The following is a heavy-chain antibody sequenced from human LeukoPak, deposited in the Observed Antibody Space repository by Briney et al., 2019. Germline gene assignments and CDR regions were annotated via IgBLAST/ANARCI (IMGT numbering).Heavy chain of an antibody. CDR2: IERDGSEK. Sequence: GGSLRLSCAASGFTFSNYWMNWVRQLPGKGLEWVAIIERDGSEKYYVDSVKGRFTISRDNAKNTLYLQMNSMSAEDTAVYYCARGGSSGCLDYWGQGTLVTVSS. CDR1: GFTFSNYW. D-gene: IGHD6-19*01. V-gene: IGHV3-7*01. J-gene: IGHJ4*02. CDR3: ARGGSSGCLDY.